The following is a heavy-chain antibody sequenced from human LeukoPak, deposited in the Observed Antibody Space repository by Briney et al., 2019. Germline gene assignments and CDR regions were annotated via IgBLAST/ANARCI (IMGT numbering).Heavy chain of an antibody. J-gene: IGHJ5*02. CDR1: GGSISSYY. CDR3: ARVIVVVPAATYWFDP. Sequence: SETLSLTCTVSGGSISSYYWSWIRRPPGKGLEWIGYIYYSGSTNYNPSLKSRVTISVDTSKNQFSLKLGSVTAADTAVYYCARVIVVVPAATYWFDPWGQGTLVTVSS. D-gene: IGHD2-2*01. CDR2: IYYSGST. V-gene: IGHV4-59*01.